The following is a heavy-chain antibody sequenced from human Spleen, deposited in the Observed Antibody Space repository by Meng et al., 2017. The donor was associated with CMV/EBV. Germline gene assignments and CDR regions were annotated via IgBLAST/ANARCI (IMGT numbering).Heavy chain of an antibody. CDR3: ARGMIYSSFDY. D-gene: IGHD6-13*01. CDR2: INSDGSTT. J-gene: IGHJ4*02. V-gene: IGHV3-74*01. Sequence: GEPLKISCAASGFTFSSYWMHWVRQAPGKGLVWVSRINSDGSTTTYADSVKGRFTISRDNAKNTLFLQMSSLRAEDTAVYYCARGMIYSSFDYWGQGILVTVSS. CDR1: GFTFSSYW.